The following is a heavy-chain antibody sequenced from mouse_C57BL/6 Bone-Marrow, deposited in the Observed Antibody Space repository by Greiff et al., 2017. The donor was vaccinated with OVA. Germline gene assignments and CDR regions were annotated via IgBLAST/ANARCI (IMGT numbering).Heavy chain of an antibody. CDR2: IYPGDGDT. CDR3: ARGGRALYYYGSSPFAY. V-gene: IGHV1-82*01. D-gene: IGHD1-1*01. J-gene: IGHJ3*01. Sequence: VQLQQSGPELVKPGASVKISCKASGYAFSSSWMNWVKQRPGKGLEWIGRIYPGDGDTNYNGKFKGKATLTADKSSSTAYMQLSSLTSEDSAVYFCARGGRALYYYGSSPFAYWGQGALVTVSA. CDR1: GYAFSSSW.